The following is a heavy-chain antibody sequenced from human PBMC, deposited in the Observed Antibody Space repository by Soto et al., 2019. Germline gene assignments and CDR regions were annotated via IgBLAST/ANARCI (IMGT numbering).Heavy chain of an antibody. V-gene: IGHV3-21*01. Sequence: PGGSLRLSCAASGFTFRTYSMNWVRQAPGKGLEWVSSISSTTSYIYYADSVKGRFTISRDNPKNSLYLQMNSLRAEDTAVYYCARDSVAYYYYSRSDSYYFDYWGQGT. CDR2: ISSTTSYI. CDR1: GFTFRTYS. CDR3: ARDSVAYYYYSRSDSYYFDY. D-gene: IGHD3-22*01. J-gene: IGHJ4*02.